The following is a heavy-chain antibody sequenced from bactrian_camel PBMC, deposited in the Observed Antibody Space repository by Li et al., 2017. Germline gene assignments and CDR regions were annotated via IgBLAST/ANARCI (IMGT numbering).Heavy chain of an antibody. V-gene: IGHV3S26*01. CDR2: IDSDGRT. J-gene: IGHJ4*01. Sequence: QVQLVESGGGSVQPGGSLRLSCAASGYTDTTYCIGWFRQAPGKERERVAVIDSDGRTSYADSVKGRFTISRDNAKNTLYLQMNALRPEDTAMYYCAADRRVSICSWPWRSDYNYYGQGTQVTVS. CDR1: GYTDTTYC. D-gene: IGHD3*01. CDR3: AADRRVSICSWPWRSDYNY.